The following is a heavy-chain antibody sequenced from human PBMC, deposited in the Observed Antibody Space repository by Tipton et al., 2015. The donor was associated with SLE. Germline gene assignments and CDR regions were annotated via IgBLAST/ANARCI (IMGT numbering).Heavy chain of an antibody. D-gene: IGHD4-11*01. CDR1: GFPFSSYG. J-gene: IGHJ4*02. CDR3: AKDPAPMTTNYFDY. V-gene: IGHV3-30*02. Sequence: SLRLSCAASGFPFSSYGMHWVRQAPGKGLEWVAFIRFDGINKFYAESARGRFTISRDNSKNTVYLQMNRLRPEDTAVYYCAKDPAPMTTNYFDYWGQGALVTVSS. CDR2: IRFDGINK.